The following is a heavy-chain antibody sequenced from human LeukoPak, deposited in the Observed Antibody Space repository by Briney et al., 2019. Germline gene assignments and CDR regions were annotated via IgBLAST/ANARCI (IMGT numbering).Heavy chain of an antibody. CDR2: IYTSGST. D-gene: IGHD3-10*01. Sequence: PPETLSLTCTVSGGSISSYYWSWIRQPAGKGLGWIGRIYTSGSTNYNPSLKSRVTMSVDTSKNQFSLKLSSVTAADTAVYYCARERGGYYGSGSYFSYWGQGTLVTVSS. CDR3: ARERGGYYGSGSYFSY. CDR1: GGSISSYY. V-gene: IGHV4-4*07. J-gene: IGHJ4*02.